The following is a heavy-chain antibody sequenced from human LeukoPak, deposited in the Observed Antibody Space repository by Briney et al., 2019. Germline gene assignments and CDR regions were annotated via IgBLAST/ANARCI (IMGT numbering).Heavy chain of an antibody. Sequence: GASVKVSCKASGYTFTSYGISWVRQAPGQGLEWMGWISAYNGNTNYAQKLQGRVTMTTDTSTSTAYMELSSLRSEDTAVYYCAREGIAVAGTPYYFDYWGQGTLVTVSS. CDR3: AREGIAVAGTPYYFDY. D-gene: IGHD6-19*01. V-gene: IGHV1-18*01. J-gene: IGHJ4*02. CDR2: ISAYNGNT. CDR1: GYTFTSYG.